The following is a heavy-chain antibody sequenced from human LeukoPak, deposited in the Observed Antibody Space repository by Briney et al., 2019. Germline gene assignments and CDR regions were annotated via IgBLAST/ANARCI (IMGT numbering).Heavy chain of an antibody. CDR1: GYTFTDYY. V-gene: IGHV1-2*02. Sequence: ASVKVSCKASGYTFTDYYIHWVRQALRQGLEWLGWINPIFGGTNYAQKFQGRVTMTTDTSISTAYMELSRLRSDDTAVYYCAPLTGDEHYFDSWGQGTLVSVSS. J-gene: IGHJ4*02. D-gene: IGHD7-27*01. CDR3: APLTGDEHYFDS. CDR2: INPIFGGT.